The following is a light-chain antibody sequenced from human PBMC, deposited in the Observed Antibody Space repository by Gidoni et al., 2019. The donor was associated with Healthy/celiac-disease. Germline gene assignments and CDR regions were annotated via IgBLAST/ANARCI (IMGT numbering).Light chain of an antibody. J-gene: IGKJ1*01. Sequence: EIVLTHSPGTLSLSPGERATLSCRASQTLNSNSLAWYQQKPGQAARLLIEGPSSRATGISDRLSGSGSGTDFTRTISRLEPGDSAVYYCQQYSALTWTFGQGTKVEVK. CDR3: QQYSALTWT. CDR1: QTLNSNS. CDR2: GPS. V-gene: IGKV3-20*01.